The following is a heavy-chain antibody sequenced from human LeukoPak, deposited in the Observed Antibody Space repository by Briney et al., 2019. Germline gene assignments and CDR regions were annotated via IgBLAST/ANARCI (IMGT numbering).Heavy chain of an antibody. CDR2: IYYSGST. D-gene: IGHD2-15*01. CDR1: GGSISSGGYY. Sequence: SETLSLTCTVSGGSISSGGYYWSWIRQHPGKGLEWIGYIYYSGSTYYNPSLKSRVTISVDTSKNQFSLKLSSVTAADTAVYYCAGQCSGGSCYSPSSHFDYWGQGTLVTVSS. CDR3: AGQCSGGSCYSPSSHFDY. V-gene: IGHV4-31*03. J-gene: IGHJ4*02.